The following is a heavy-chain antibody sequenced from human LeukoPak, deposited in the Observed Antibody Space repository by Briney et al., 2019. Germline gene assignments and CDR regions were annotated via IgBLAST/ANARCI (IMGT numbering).Heavy chain of an antibody. Sequence: GGSLRLSCAASGFTFSDYYMTWIRQAPGKGLEWVSSISSSSSYIYYADSVKGRFTISRDNAKNSLYLQMNSLRAEDTAVYYCARDGRDYYDSSDSGWFQHWGQGTLVTVSA. V-gene: IGHV3-11*06. J-gene: IGHJ1*01. CDR2: ISSSSSYI. D-gene: IGHD3-22*01. CDR1: GFTFSDYY. CDR3: ARDGRDYYDSSDSGWFQH.